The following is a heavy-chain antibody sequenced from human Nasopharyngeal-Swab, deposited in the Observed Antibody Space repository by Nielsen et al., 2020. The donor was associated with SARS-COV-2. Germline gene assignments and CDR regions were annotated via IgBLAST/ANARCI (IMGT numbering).Heavy chain of an antibody. CDR2: IYTSGST. J-gene: IGHJ4*02. D-gene: IGHD3-22*01. CDR3: ARGNYYDSSGYSYYFDY. CDR1: GGSISSGNYY. Sequence: SDPLSLTFPVSGGSISSGNYYWSWIRQPAGKGLEWIGRIYTSGSTNYNPSLKSRVTISVDTSKNQFSLKLSSVTAADTAVYYCARGNYYDSSGYSYYFDYWGQGTLVTVSS. V-gene: IGHV4-61*02.